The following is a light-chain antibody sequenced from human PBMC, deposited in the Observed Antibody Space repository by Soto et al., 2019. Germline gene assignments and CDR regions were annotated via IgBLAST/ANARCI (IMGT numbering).Light chain of an antibody. J-gene: IGKJ2*01. CDR2: VAS. CDR1: QSISSW. CDR3: QSSNSYSSSP. Sequence: DIQMTQSPSTLSASVGDRVTITCRASQSISSWLAWFQQKPRKAPNILIYVASSLQSAVPPRLIGSGSGTDITLTISSLQPDDFATYFCQSSNSYSSSPFCQGTKPEIK. V-gene: IGKV1-5*01.